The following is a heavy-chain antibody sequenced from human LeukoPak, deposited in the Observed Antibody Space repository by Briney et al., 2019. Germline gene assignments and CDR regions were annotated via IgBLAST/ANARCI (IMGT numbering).Heavy chain of an antibody. CDR1: GDSVSSNSAA. CDR3: ARGAYYDSSGYDY. CDR2: TYYRSKWYY. D-gene: IGHD3-22*01. J-gene: IGHJ4*02. Sequence: SQTLSLTCAISGDSVSSNSAAWNWIRQSPSRGLEWLGRTYYRSKWYYDYAVAVKSRISINPDTSKNQFSLQLSSVTPEDTAVYYCARGAYYDSSGYDYWGQGTLVTVSS. V-gene: IGHV6-1*01.